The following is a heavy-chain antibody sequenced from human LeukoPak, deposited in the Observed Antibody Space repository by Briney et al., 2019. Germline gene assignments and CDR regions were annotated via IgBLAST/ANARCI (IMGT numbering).Heavy chain of an antibody. D-gene: IGHD6-19*01. J-gene: IGHJ3*02. CDR2: IYSSGRA. CDR3: ARDIGVPDYDAFEM. CDR1: SGSISSLTHY. V-gene: IGHV4-39*07. Sequence: PSETLSLTCTVSSGSISSLTHYWGWIRQPPGKRLEWIGSIYSSGRAYYHPSLKSRLTMSVDTSQNQVSLKLSSVTAADTAVYYCARDIGVPDYDAFEMWGQGTMVTVSS.